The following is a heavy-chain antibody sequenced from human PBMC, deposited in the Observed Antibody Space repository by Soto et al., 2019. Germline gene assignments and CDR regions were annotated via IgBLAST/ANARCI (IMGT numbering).Heavy chain of an antibody. D-gene: IGHD6-19*01. V-gene: IGHV1-69*02. Sequence: ASVKVSCKASGGTFSSYTISWVRQAHGQGLEWMGRIIPILGIANYAQKFQGRVTITADKSTSTAYMELSSLRSEDTAVYYCAVASTSSGWYTNSYWGQGTLVTVSS. J-gene: IGHJ4*02. CDR3: AVASTSSGWYTNSY. CDR1: GGTFSSYT. CDR2: IIPILGIA.